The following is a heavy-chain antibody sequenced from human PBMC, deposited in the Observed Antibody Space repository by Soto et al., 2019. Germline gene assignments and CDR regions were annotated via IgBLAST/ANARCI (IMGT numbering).Heavy chain of an antibody. CDR3: AAGGSWARLDN. J-gene: IGHJ4*02. V-gene: IGHV1-69*01. Sequence: QVQLVQSGAEVKKPGSSLKVSCTASGGILNNYAISWLRQAPGQGLEWMGGIITAFGPAIYAQKFKGRVSITADESTPTAHMDLSSLRSEDTAVYYCAAGGSWARLDNWGQGTLVTVSS. CDR1: GGILNNYA. D-gene: IGHD6-13*01. CDR2: IITAFGPA.